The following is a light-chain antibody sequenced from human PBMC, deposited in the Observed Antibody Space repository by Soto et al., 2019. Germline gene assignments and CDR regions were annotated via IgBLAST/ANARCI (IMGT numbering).Light chain of an antibody. CDR2: GVS. CDR3: NSYTTSYTYI. Sequence: SALTQPASGSGSPVKSITMSCTGTSTDVGAYNYVSWYQQHPGKAPKLVIYGVSNRPSGVSNRFSGSKSGNTASLTISGLQAEDEADYYCNSYTTSYTYIFGTGTKVTVL. J-gene: IGLJ1*01. V-gene: IGLV2-14*01. CDR1: STDVGAYNY.